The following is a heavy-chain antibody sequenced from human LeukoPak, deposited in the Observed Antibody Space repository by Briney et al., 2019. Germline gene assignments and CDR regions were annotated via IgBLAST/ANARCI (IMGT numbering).Heavy chain of an antibody. Sequence: PGGSLRLSCAASGFTFSSYAMHWVRQAPGKGLEWVAVISYDGSNKYYADSVKGRFTISRDNSKNTLYLQMNSLRAEDTAVYYCARDSLSLDSSYDSGDAFDIWGQGTMVTVSS. CDR1: GFTFSSYA. V-gene: IGHV3-30-3*01. CDR2: ISYDGSNK. J-gene: IGHJ3*02. D-gene: IGHD5-12*01. CDR3: ARDSLSLDSSYDSGDAFDI.